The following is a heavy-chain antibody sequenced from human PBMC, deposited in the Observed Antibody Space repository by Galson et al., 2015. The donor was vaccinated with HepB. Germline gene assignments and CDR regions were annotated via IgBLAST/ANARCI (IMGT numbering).Heavy chain of an antibody. V-gene: IGHV1-2*02. CDR1: GYTFTGYY. CDR3: AKAPGSDSSNWYGAFDI. D-gene: IGHD6-13*01. Sequence: SVKVSCKASGYTFTGYYMHWVRQAPGQGLEWMGWINPNSGGTNYAQKFQGRVTMTRDTSISTAYMELSRLRSDDTAVYYCAKAPGSDSSNWYGAFDIWGQGTMVTVSS. CDR2: INPNSGGT. J-gene: IGHJ3*02.